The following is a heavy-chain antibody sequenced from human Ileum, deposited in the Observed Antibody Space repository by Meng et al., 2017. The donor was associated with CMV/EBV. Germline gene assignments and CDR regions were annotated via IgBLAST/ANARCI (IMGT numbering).Heavy chain of an antibody. J-gene: IGHJ4*02. CDR1: GFTFSSYA. V-gene: IGHV3-30*04. CDR3: ARDGGSGSYFDY. CDR2: ISYDGSNK. D-gene: IGHD1-26*01. Sequence: SLKISCAASGFTFSSYAIHWVRQAPGKGLEWVAVISYDGSNKYYADSVKGRFTISRDNSKNTLYLQMNSLRAEDTAVYYCARDGGSGSYFDYWGQGTLVTVSS.